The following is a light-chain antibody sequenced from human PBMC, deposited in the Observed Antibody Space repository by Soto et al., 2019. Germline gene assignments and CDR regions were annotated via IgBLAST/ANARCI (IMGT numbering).Light chain of an antibody. V-gene: IGLV2-14*01. J-gene: IGLJ2*01. CDR2: EVT. CDR1: SSDVGFYNY. CDR3: SSYSTTSSPHVL. Sequence: QSVLTQPASVSGSPGQSITISCTGTSSDVGFYNYVSWYQQQHPGKAPKLMIYEVTSRPSEVSARFSGSKSGSTASLTISGLQAEDEADYYCSSYSTTSSPHVLFGGGTKLTVL.